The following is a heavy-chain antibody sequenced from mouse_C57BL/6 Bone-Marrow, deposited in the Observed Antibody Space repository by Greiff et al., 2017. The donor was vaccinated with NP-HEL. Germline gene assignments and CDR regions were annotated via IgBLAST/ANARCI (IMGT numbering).Heavy chain of an antibody. J-gene: IGHJ3*01. CDR3: VRRGTAQAIFAY. D-gene: IGHD3-2*02. V-gene: IGHV10-1*01. Sequence: EVKLMESGGGLVQPKGSLKLSCAASGFSFNTYAMNWVRQAPGKGLEWVARIRSKSNNYATYYADSVKDRFTISRDDSESMLYLQMNNLKTEDTAMYYGVRRGTAQAIFAYWGQGTLVTVSA. CDR1: GFSFNTYA. CDR2: IRSKSNNYAT.